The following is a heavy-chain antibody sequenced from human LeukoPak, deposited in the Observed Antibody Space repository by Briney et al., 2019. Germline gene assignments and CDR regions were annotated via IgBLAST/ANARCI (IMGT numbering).Heavy chain of an antibody. CDR3: ARDGTPIYSSGWVYMGV. CDR2: ISWNSGSI. V-gene: IGHV3-9*01. Sequence: GGSLRLSCAASGFTFDDYAMHWVRQAPGKGLEWVSGISWNSGSIGYADSVKGRFTISRDNAKNSLYLQMNSLRGEDTAVYYCARDGTPIYSSGWVYMGVWGKGTTVTFSS. J-gene: IGHJ6*04. CDR1: GFTFDDYA. D-gene: IGHD6-25*01.